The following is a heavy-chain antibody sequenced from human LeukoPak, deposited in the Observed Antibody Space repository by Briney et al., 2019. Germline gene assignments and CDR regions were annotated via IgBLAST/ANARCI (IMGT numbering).Heavy chain of an antibody. CDR1: GGSISSGSYY. D-gene: IGHD3-22*01. CDR2: IYTSGST. V-gene: IGHV4-61*02. Sequence: SETLSLTCTVSGGSISSGSYYWSWIRQPAGKGLEWIGRIYTSGSTNYNPSLRSRITISVDTSKNQFSLKLSSVTAADTAVYYCARTPSITMIVVVRDYYYYMDVWGKGTTVTVSS. CDR3: ARTPSITMIVVVRDYYYYMDV. J-gene: IGHJ6*03.